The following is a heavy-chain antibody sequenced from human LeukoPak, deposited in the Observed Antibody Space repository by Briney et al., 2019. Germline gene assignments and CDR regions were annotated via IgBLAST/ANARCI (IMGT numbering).Heavy chain of an antibody. CDR1: GGTFSSYA. J-gene: IGHJ6*03. D-gene: IGHD6-13*01. Sequence: ASVKVSCKASGGTFSSYAIGWVRQAPGQGLEWMGVIIPIFGTANYAQKFQGRVTITADESTSTGYMELSSLRSEDTAVYYCARGDSSSPALYYYMDVWGKGTTVTVSS. CDR3: ARGDSSSPALYYYMDV. CDR2: IIPIFGTA. V-gene: IGHV1-69*13.